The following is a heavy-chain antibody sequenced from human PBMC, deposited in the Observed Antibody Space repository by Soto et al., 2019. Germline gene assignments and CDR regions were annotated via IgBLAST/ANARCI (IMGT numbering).Heavy chain of an antibody. V-gene: IGHV4-31*03. D-gene: IGHD6-25*01. CDR1: GGSVSSVGHY. CDR3: ARESGGYDSSTRYGLDV. CDR2: IYYSGIT. J-gene: IGHJ6*02. Sequence: TPSRTCSVSGGSVSSVGHYWTWIRQQPGKGLEWIGYIYYSGITDYNPSLKSRVTISVDRSKNQFSLNLSSVTAADTAIYYCARESGGYDSSTRYGLDVWGQGTTVTVSS.